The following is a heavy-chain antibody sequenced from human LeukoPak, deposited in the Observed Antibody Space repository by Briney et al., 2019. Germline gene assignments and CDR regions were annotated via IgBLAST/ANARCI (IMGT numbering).Heavy chain of an antibody. CDR3: AKDAYDILTGYLGY. Sequence: GRSLRLSCAASGFTLDDYAMRWVRQAPGKGLEWVSGISWNSGSIGYADSVKGRFTISRDNAKNSLYLQMNSLRAEDTALYYCAKDAYDILTGYLGYWGQGTLVTVSS. V-gene: IGHV3-9*01. CDR1: GFTLDDYA. J-gene: IGHJ4*02. CDR2: ISWNSGSI. D-gene: IGHD3-9*01.